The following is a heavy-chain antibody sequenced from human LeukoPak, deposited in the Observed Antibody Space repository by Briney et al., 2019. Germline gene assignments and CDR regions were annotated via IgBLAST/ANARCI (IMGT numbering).Heavy chain of an antibody. Sequence: SETLSLTCTVSGGSISSGGYYWSWIRQHPGKGLGWIGYIYYSGSTYYNPSLKSRVTISVDTSKNQFSLKLRSVTAADTAMYYCARVPRGGGLEHFDYWGQGTLVTVSS. V-gene: IGHV4-31*03. D-gene: IGHD1-1*01. CDR1: GGSISSGGYY. CDR2: IYYSGST. CDR3: ARVPRGGGLEHFDY. J-gene: IGHJ4*02.